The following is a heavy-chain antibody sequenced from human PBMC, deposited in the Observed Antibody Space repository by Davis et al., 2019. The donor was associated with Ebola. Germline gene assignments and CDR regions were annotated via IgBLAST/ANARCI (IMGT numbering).Heavy chain of an antibody. Sequence: GSLRLSCTVSGGSISGYYWTWIRQPPGKGLEWIAYIYYSGSTDYNPSLKSRVTVSVDTSQNQFSLKLSSVTAADTAVYYCARASYSSSWYPDYWGQGTLVTVSS. CDR2: IYYSGST. CDR1: GGSISGYY. V-gene: IGHV4-59*01. J-gene: IGHJ4*02. D-gene: IGHD6-13*01. CDR3: ARASYSSSWYPDY.